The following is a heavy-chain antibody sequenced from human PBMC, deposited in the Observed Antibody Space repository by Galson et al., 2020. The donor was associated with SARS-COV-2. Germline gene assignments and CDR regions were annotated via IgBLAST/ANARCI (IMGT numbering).Heavy chain of an antibody. CDR3: AREEGAAGHDFWSGYYAEGFDI. V-gene: IGHV4-39*07. CDR2: LYYSGST. J-gene: IGHJ3*02. Sequence: SETLSLTCSVSGGSIISRNYYWGWFRQPPGKGLEWLGTLYYSGSTYYNPSLRSRVTISVDTSKNQFSLKVSSVTAADTAVYYCAREEGAAGHDFWSGYYAEGFDIWGQGTMVTVSS. D-gene: IGHD3-3*01. CDR1: GGSIISRNYY.